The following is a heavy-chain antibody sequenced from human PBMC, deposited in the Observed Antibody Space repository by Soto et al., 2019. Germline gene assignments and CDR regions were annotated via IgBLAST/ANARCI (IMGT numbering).Heavy chain of an antibody. V-gene: IGHV3-23*01. J-gene: IGHJ3*02. D-gene: IGHD3-10*01. CDR3: ANALRGWFRGFYGSGSYGDDAFDI. CDR2: ISGSGGST. Sequence: EVQLLESGGGLVQPGGSLRLSCAASGFTFSSYAMSWVRQAPGKGLEWVSAISGSGGSTYYADSVKGRFTISRDNSKNTLYLQMNSLRAEDTAVYYCANALRGWFRGFYGSGSYGDDAFDIWGQGTMVTVSS. CDR1: GFTFSSYA.